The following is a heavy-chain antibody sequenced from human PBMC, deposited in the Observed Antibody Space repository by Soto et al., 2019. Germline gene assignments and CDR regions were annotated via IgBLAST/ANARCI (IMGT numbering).Heavy chain of an antibody. D-gene: IGHD2-2*01. CDR2: MNPNSGHT. V-gene: IGHV1-8*01. CDR1: GYTFTSHD. J-gene: IGHJ5*02. Sequence: QVQLVQSGAEVKKPGASVKVSCKASGYTFTSHDINWMRQATGQGLEWMGGMNPNSGHTNYAQKFQGRVTMTRDTSIGTAYMELTNLRSEDTAIYYCASDMSTTWGQGTLVTVSS. CDR3: ASDMSTT.